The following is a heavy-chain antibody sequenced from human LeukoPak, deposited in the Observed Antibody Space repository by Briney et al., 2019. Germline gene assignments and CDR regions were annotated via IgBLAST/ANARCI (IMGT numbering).Heavy chain of an antibody. J-gene: IGHJ3*02. Sequence: SETLSLTCTVSGGSISSSSYYWGWIRQPPGKGLEWIGSIYYSGSTYYNPSLKSRVTISVDTSKNQFSLKLSSVTAADTAVYYCARAYDSSGSDAFDIWGQGTMVTVSS. CDR2: IYYSGST. CDR1: GGSISSSSYY. V-gene: IGHV4-39*07. CDR3: ARAYDSSGSDAFDI. D-gene: IGHD3-22*01.